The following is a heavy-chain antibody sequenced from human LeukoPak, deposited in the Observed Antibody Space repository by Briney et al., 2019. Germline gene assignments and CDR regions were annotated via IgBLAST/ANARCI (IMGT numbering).Heavy chain of an antibody. CDR2: IYYSGST. CDR3: ARLISMVGANDY. Sequence: SETLSLTCTVSGGSISSSSYYWGWIHQPPGKGLEWIGSIYYSGSTYYNPSLKSRVTISVDTSKNQFSLKLSSVTAADTAVYYCARLISMVGANDYWGQGTLVTVSS. V-gene: IGHV4-39*01. CDR1: GGSISSSSYY. D-gene: IGHD1-26*01. J-gene: IGHJ4*02.